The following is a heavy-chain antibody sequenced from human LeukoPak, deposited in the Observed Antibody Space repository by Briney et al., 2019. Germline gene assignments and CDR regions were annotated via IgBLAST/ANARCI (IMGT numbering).Heavy chain of an antibody. D-gene: IGHD2-2*01. V-gene: IGHV5-51*01. Sequence: GESPKISWKGSGYIFNNYWIGLVRQMAGQVLESMGIIYSGDSDTRYSPSFQGQVTISADKSISTAYLQWSSLKASDTAMYYCARSCTSTSCYLTDAFDIWGQGIMVTVSS. J-gene: IGHJ3*02. CDR1: GYIFNNYW. CDR3: ARSCTSTSCYLTDAFDI. CDR2: IYSGDSDT.